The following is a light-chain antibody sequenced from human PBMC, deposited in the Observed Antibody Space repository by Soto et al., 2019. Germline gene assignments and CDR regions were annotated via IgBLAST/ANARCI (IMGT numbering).Light chain of an antibody. Sequence: QSALTQPASVSGSPGQSITLSCTGTNNDVGGYESVSWYQQYAGRAPRLIIYDVSNRPSGVSGRFSGSKFGNTASLTISGLRAEDEADYYCNSYTSSSLYVFGTGTKLTVL. CDR1: NNDVGGYES. J-gene: IGLJ1*01. CDR2: DVS. CDR3: NSYTSSSLYV. V-gene: IGLV2-14*01.